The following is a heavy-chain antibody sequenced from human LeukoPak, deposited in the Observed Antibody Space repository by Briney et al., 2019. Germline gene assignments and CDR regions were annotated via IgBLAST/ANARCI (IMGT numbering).Heavy chain of an antibody. CDR2: ISSSSSYT. D-gene: IGHD1-14*01. V-gene: IGHV3-11*06. Sequence: GGSPRLSCAASGFTFSDYYMSWIGQAPGKGLEWVSYISSSSSYTNYADSVKGRFTISRDNAKNSLYLQMNSLGAEDAAVYYCARGPDARRGEGLDYWGQGTLVTVSS. J-gene: IGHJ4*02. CDR3: ARGPDARRGEGLDY. CDR1: GFTFSDYY.